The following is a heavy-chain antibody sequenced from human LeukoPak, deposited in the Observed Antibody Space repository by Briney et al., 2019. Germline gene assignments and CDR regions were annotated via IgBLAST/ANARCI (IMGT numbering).Heavy chain of an antibody. CDR1: GFTFSSYA. CDR3: AKDIGVTTDFSYFDY. V-gene: IGHV3-23*01. Sequence: GGSLRLSCAASGFTFSSYAMSWVRQAPGKGLEWVSAISGSGGSTYYADSVKGRFTISRDNSKNTLYLQMNSLRAEDTAVYYCAKDIGVTTDFSYFDYWGRGTLVTVSS. J-gene: IGHJ4*02. D-gene: IGHD4-17*01. CDR2: ISGSGGST.